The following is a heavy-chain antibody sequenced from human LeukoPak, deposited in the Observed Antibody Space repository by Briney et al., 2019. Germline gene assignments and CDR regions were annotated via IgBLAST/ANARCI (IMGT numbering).Heavy chain of an antibody. Sequence: GASVKVSCKASGYTFTSYYMHWVRQAPGQGLEWMGIINPSGGSTSYAQKFQGRVTMTRDMSTSTVYMELSSLRSEDTAVYYCARLGLAVAGPYDAFDIWGQGTMVTVSS. V-gene: IGHV1-46*01. D-gene: IGHD6-19*01. CDR1: GYTFTSYY. CDR3: ARLGLAVAGPYDAFDI. J-gene: IGHJ3*02. CDR2: INPSGGST.